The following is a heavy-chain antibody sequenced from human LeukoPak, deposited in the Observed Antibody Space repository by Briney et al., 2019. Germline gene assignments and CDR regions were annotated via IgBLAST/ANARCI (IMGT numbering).Heavy chain of an antibody. V-gene: IGHV3-23*01. J-gene: IGHJ4*02. CDR3: AKSGPYCSSTSCYAPYFDY. D-gene: IGHD2-2*01. CDR1: GFIFSSYA. CDR2: ISGSGDYT. Sequence: GGSLRLSCAASGFIFSSYAMRWVRQAPGKGLEWVSAISGSGDYTYYADSVKGRFTISRDNSKNTLYLQMNSLRAEDTAVYYCAKSGPYCSSTSCYAPYFDYWGQGTLVTVSS.